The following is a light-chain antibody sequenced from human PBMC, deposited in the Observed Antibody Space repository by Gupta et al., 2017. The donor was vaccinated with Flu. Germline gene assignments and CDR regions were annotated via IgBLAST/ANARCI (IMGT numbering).Light chain of an antibody. CDR3: QHYEDVPIT. CDR2: DAS. V-gene: IGKV1-33*01. Sequence: DIQMTQSPSSLSVSVGDRVTISCQASQNITKYVNWYQQKPGKAPKLLISDASILERGVPSRFSGSGSGTHCTFTISSLQPDDMATYYWQHYEDVPITCGGGTKVEI. CDR1: QNITKY. J-gene: IGKJ4*01.